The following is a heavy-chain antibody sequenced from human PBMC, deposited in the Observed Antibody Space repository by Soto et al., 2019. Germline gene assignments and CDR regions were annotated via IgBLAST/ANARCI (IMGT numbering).Heavy chain of an antibody. J-gene: IGHJ6*02. V-gene: IGHV1-46*01. CDR1: GYSFSNFY. D-gene: IGHD2-15*01. Sequence: ASVKVSCKPSGYSFSNFYVQWLRQAPGQGLEWMGIIDPSSGTTSYTQKFQERVTMTRDTSMSTVYMELSRLRSEDTAVYYCARGAVVVPNGLIAGMDVWGLGTTVTVSS. CDR3: ARGAVVVPNGLIAGMDV. CDR2: IDPSSGTT.